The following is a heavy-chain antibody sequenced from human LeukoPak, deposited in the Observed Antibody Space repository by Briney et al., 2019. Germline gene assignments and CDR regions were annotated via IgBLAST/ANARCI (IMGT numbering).Heavy chain of an antibody. CDR3: ARALCSSTSCYYYYGMDV. D-gene: IGHD2-2*01. CDR1: GSSISSYY. Sequence: SETLSLTCTVSGSSISSYYWSWIRQPPGKGLEWIGYIYYSGSTNYNPSLKSRVTIPVDTSKNQFSLKLSSVTAADTAVYYCARALCSSTSCYYYYGMDVWGKGTTVTVSS. V-gene: IGHV4-59*01. J-gene: IGHJ6*04. CDR2: IYYSGST.